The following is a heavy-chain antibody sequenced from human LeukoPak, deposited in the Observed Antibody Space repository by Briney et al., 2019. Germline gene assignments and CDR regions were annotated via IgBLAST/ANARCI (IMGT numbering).Heavy chain of an antibody. V-gene: IGHV4-38-2*02. J-gene: IGHJ4*02. D-gene: IGHD3-10*01. Sequence: PSETLSLTCTVSGYSISSGYYWGWIRQPPGKGLEWIGTIYHTGSTNYNPSLKSRVTISVDTSKNQFSLKLSSVTAADTAVYYCARGGYYGSRYFDYWGQGTLVTVSS. CDR2: IYHTGST. CDR1: GYSISSGYY. CDR3: ARGGYYGSRYFDY.